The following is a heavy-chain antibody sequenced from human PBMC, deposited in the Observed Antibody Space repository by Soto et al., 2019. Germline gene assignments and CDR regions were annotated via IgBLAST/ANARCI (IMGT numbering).Heavy chain of an antibody. V-gene: IGHV1-3*01. CDR1: GYTFTSYA. Sequence: ASVKVSCKASGYTFTSYAMHWVLQAPGQRLEWMGWINAGNGNTKYSQKFQGRVTITRDTSASTAYMELSSLRSEDTAVYYCARDRITMVRGVIFYYYYGMDVWGQGTTVTVSS. CDR2: INAGNGNT. J-gene: IGHJ6*02. D-gene: IGHD3-10*01. CDR3: ARDRITMVRGVIFYYYYGMDV.